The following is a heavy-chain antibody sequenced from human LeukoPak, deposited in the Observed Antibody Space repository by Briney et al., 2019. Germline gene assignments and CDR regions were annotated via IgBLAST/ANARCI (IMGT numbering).Heavy chain of an antibody. V-gene: IGHV4-4*07. CDR3: ARLYYDDSSGYPLFDY. D-gene: IGHD3-22*01. J-gene: IGHJ4*02. CDR2: IYTSGST. CDR1: GGSISSYY. Sequence: PSETLSLTCTVSGGSISSYYWSWIRQPAGKGLEWIGRIYTSGSTNYNPSLKSRVTMSVDTSKNQFSLKLSSVTAADTAVYYCARLYYDDSSGYPLFDYWGQGTLVTVSS.